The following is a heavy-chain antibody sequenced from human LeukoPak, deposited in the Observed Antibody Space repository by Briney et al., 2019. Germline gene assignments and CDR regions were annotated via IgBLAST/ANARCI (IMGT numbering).Heavy chain of an antibody. Sequence: GGSLRLSCAASGFTFSSYAMHWVRQAPGKGLEWVAVISYDGSNKYYADSVKGRFTISRDNSKNTLYLQMNSLRAEDTAVYYCARGGWLQLRDFDYWGQGTLVTVSS. CDR3: ARGGWLQLRDFDY. CDR2: ISYDGSNK. J-gene: IGHJ4*02. D-gene: IGHD5-24*01. CDR1: GFTFSSYA. V-gene: IGHV3-30-3*01.